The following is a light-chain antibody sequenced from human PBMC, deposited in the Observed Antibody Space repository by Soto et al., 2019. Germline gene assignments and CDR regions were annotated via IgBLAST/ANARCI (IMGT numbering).Light chain of an antibody. CDR2: EVN. V-gene: IGLV2-8*01. CDR3: SSSAGIYHYLV. Sequence: TQPPSASGSPGQSVTLSCTGTSSDIGGYNSVSWYQQHPGKAPRLMIYEVNKRPSGVPDRFSGSKSGYTASLTVSGLQTEDEAFYYCSSSAGIYHYLVFGGGTKLTVL. J-gene: IGLJ3*02. CDR1: SSDIGGYNS.